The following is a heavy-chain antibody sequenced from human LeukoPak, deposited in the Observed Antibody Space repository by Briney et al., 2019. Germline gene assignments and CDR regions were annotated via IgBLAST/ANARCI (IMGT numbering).Heavy chain of an antibody. CDR3: AREPGLLWFGETDY. CDR1: GRSFSGYY. J-gene: IGHJ4*02. Sequence: SETLSLTCAVYGRSFSGYYWRWIRQPPGKGLEWIGEINHSGSTNYNPSLKSRVTISVDTSKNQFSLKLSSVTAADTAVCYCAREPGLLWFGETDYWGQGTLVTVSS. CDR2: INHSGST. D-gene: IGHD3-10*01. V-gene: IGHV4-34*01.